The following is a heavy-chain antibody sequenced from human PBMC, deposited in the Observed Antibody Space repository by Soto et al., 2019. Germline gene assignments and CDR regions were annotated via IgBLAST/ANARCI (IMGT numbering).Heavy chain of an antibody. CDR2: IIPVFNTT. D-gene: IGHD6-19*01. Sequence: QVHLVQSEAEVKKPGSSVNVSCKASGGTFSSYTVSWVRQAPGQGLEWVGGIIPVFNTTYYAQKFQGRVTIPADKSTSTAYMELSKLRSEDTAVYYCARSLGRGWTQYWGQGTLVPVSS. CDR3: ARSLGRGWTQY. CDR1: GGTFSSYT. V-gene: IGHV1-69*06. J-gene: IGHJ4*02.